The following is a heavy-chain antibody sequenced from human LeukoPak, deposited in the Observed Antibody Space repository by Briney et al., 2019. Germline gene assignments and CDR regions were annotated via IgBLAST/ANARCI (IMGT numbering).Heavy chain of an antibody. Sequence: ASVKVSCKASGYTFTSYYMHWVRQAPGQGLEWMGIINPSGGSTSYAQKFQGRVTITRNTSISTAYMELSSLRSEDTAVYYCARGRGYQLLFIPPTGRDAFDIWGQGTMVTVSS. D-gene: IGHD2-2*01. CDR2: INPSGGST. CDR3: ARGRGYQLLFIPPTGRDAFDI. CDR1: GYTFTSYY. J-gene: IGHJ3*02. V-gene: IGHV1-46*01.